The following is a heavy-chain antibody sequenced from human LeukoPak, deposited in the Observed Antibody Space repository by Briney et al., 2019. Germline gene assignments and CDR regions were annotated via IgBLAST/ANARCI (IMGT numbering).Heavy chain of an antibody. Sequence: GGSLRLSCGASGFTLSSYEMNWVRQAPGKGLEWLSYISGSGDTKYYADSVKGRFTISRDNAKNSLYLQMNSLRAEDTAVYYCARDERVGVMRVRASDIWGQGTMVTVSS. D-gene: IGHD3-16*01. CDR2: ISGSGDTK. CDR1: GFTLSSYE. CDR3: ARDERVGVMRVRASDI. J-gene: IGHJ3*02. V-gene: IGHV3-48*03.